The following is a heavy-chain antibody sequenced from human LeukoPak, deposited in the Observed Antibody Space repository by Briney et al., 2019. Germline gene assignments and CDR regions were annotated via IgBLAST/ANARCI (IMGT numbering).Heavy chain of an antibody. CDR2: VNAGSSNT. Sequence: GASVKVSCKASGYTFTNYAIHWVRQAPGQRLEWMGWVNAGSSNTKYSQSFQDRVTITRDTSASIAYMELRSLRFEDTAVYYCARASVSSSFVYWESAYSDYWGQGTLVTASS. V-gene: IGHV1-3*01. D-gene: IGHD6-6*01. J-gene: IGHJ4*02. CDR3: ARASVSSSFVYWESAYSDY. CDR1: GYTFTNYA.